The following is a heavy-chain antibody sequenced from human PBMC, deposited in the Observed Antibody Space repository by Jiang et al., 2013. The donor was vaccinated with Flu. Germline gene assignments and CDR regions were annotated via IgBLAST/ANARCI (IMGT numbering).Heavy chain of an antibody. Sequence: GPGLVKPSGTLSLTCTVSGGSISSYYWSWIRQPPGKGLEWIGYIYYSGSTNYNPSLKSRVTISVDTSKNQFSLKLSSVTAADTAVYYCARLPYYYDSSGYYYYYYGMDVWGQGTTVTVSS. V-gene: IGHV4-59*08. D-gene: IGHD3-22*01. CDR2: IYYSGST. CDR1: GGSISSYY. CDR3: ARLPYYYDSSGYYYYYYGMDV. J-gene: IGHJ6*02.